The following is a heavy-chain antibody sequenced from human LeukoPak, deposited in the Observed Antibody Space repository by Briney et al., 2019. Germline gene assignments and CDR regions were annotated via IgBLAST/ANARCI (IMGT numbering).Heavy chain of an antibody. CDR1: GFNFNNYG. D-gene: IGHD2-15*01. CDR2: VSISGDNT. V-gene: IGHV3-23*01. CDR3: ARGRGRNPSGYYYYMDV. Sequence: GGSLRLSCAASGFNFNNYGMSWVRQAPEKGVEWVSSVSISGDNTYYSDSVKGRFTISRDNSKDTLDLLMSSLRADDTAVYYCARGRGRNPSGYYYYMDVWGKGTTVTVSS. J-gene: IGHJ6*03.